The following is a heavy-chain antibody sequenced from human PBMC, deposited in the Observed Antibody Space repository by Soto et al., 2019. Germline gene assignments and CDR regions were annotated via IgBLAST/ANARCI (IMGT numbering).Heavy chain of an antibody. CDR3: ARGQVVCDSNCYHYYGMDV. J-gene: IGHJ6*02. D-gene: IGHD6-13*01. CDR1: GYTFINYG. CDR2: ISTYNGNT. Sequence: ASVKVSCKASGYTFINYGISWVRQAPGQGLEWMGWISTYNGNTYYGQKFQGRVTMTTDTSTTTAYMELRSLKSDDTAVYYCARGQVVCDSNCYHYYGMDVWGQGTTVTVSS. V-gene: IGHV1-18*01.